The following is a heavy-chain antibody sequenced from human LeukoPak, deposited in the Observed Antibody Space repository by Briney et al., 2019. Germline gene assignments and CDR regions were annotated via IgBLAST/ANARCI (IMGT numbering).Heavy chain of an antibody. J-gene: IGHJ5*02. Sequence: GGSLILSCAASGFTFSSYAMHWVRQAPGKGLEYVSAISSNGGSTYYANSVKGRFTISRDNSKNTLYLQMGSLRAEDMAVYYCARDRYDCSSTSCYPNWFDPWGQGTLVTVSS. V-gene: IGHV3-64*01. CDR3: ARDRYDCSSTSCYPNWFDP. D-gene: IGHD2-2*01. CDR2: ISSNGGST. CDR1: GFTFSSYA.